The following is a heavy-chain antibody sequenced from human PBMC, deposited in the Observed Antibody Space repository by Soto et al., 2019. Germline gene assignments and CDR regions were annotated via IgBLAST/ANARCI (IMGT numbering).Heavy chain of an antibody. CDR2: INPAGGTT. V-gene: IGHV1-46*01. CDR3: ALKVVTYYDN. Sequence: QVQLLQSGAEVKKPGASVRISCRASGYSFTSTYVHWVRQAPGQGPEWMGIINPAGGTTYYAQKFQGRLTTTSDTSTDTVFMDLNDLTSEDTAVYFCALKVVTYYDNWGQGTLLTVSS. D-gene: IGHD2-21*02. CDR1: GYSFTSTY. J-gene: IGHJ4*02.